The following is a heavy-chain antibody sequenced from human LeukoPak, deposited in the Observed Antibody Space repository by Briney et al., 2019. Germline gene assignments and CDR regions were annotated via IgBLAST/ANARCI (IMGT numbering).Heavy chain of an antibody. CDR2: ISSSGSTI. CDR3: ARGTVVVAAVFDY. V-gene: IGHV3-11*01. J-gene: IGHJ4*01. CDR1: GFTFSDYY. Sequence: GGSLRLSCAASGFTFSDYYMSWIRQAPGKGLEWVSYISSSGSTIYYADSVKGRFTISRDNAKNSLYLQMNSLRAEDTAVYYGARGTVVVAAVFDYWGHGTLVTVSS. D-gene: IGHD2-15*01.